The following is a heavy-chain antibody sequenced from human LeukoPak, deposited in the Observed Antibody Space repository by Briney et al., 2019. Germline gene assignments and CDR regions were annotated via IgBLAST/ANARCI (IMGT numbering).Heavy chain of an antibody. V-gene: IGHV4-31*03. CDR1: GGSISSSSYY. D-gene: IGHD2-2*02. Sequence: SETLSLTCTVSGGSISSSSYYWSWIRQHPGKGLEWIGYIYSSGSTYYNPSLKSRVTISVDTSKNQFSLKLSSVTAADTAVYYCARSPRDCNSPSCYSKYWGQGTLVTVSS. CDR3: ARSPRDCNSPSCYSKY. CDR2: IYSSGST. J-gene: IGHJ4*02.